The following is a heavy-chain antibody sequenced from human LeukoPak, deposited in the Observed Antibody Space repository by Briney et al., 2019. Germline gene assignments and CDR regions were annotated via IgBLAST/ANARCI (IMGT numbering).Heavy chain of an antibody. V-gene: IGHV1-18*01. J-gene: IGHJ3*02. CDR1: GYTFTTYG. CDR3: ARDLSYDYVWGSYRPMVSFDI. Sequence: GASVKVSCKASGYTFTTYGISWVRQAPGQGLEWMAWINPHNGNTNFAQKLQGRVTMTTDTSTSTAYMELSRLRSDDTAVYYCARDLSYDYVWGSYRPMVSFDIWGQGTMVTVSS. CDR2: INPHNGNT. D-gene: IGHD3-16*02.